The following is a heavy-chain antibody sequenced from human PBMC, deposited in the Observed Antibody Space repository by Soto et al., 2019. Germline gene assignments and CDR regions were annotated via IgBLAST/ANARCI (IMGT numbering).Heavy chain of an antibody. CDR1: VFTFSSYS. J-gene: IGHJ3*02. Sequence: PGGSLRLSCSASVFTFSSYSMNWCRQAPGKGLEWVSSISSSSSYIYYADSVKGRFTISRDNAKNSLYLQMNSLRAEDTAVYYCAASRGRWLRGGAFDIWGQGTMVTVSS. V-gene: IGHV3-21*01. CDR3: AASRGRWLRGGAFDI. D-gene: IGHD5-12*01. CDR2: ISSSSSYI.